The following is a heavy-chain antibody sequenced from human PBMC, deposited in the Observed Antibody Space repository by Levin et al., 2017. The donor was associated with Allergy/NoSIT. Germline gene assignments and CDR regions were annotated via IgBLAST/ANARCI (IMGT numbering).Heavy chain of an antibody. V-gene: IGHV3-74*01. J-gene: IGHJ4*02. CDR2: IHTDTSVT. CDR1: GFTFSSYY. CDR3: ARGGCSASSCLDY. D-gene: IGHD2-2*01. Sequence: GGSLRLSCAASGFTFSSYYIHWVRQAPGKGLAWVSNIHTDTSVTNYADSLKGRFTIPREIAKNTVYVQMNSLRAEDTAVDYCARGGCSASSCLDYWGQGTLVTVSS.